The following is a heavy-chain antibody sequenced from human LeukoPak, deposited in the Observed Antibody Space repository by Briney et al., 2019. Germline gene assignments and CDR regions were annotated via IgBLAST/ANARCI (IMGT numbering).Heavy chain of an antibody. CDR3: ARPRGGSGSLPKTWFDP. J-gene: IGHJ5*02. CDR2: IYYSGST. V-gene: IGHV4-39*01. Sequence: SETLSLTCTVSGGSISSSSYYWGWIRQPPGKGLEWIGSIYYSGSTYYNPSLKSRVTISVDTSKNQFSLKLSSVTAADTAVYYCARPRGGSGSLPKTWFDPWGRQTLVTASS. CDR1: GGSISSSSYY. D-gene: IGHD3-10*01.